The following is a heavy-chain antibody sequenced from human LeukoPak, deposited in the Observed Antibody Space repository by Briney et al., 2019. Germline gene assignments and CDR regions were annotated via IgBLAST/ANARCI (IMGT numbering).Heavy chain of an antibody. J-gene: IGHJ6*02. CDR3: ARGGGLDV. CDR2: INHNGNVN. Sequence: GGSLRLSCAASGFTFSSCGMNWVRQAPGKGLEWVASINHNGNVNYYVDSVKGRFTISRDNAKNSLYLQMSNLRAEDTAVYFCARGGGLDVWGQGATVTVSS. CDR1: GFTFSSCG. V-gene: IGHV3-7*03. D-gene: IGHD3-16*01.